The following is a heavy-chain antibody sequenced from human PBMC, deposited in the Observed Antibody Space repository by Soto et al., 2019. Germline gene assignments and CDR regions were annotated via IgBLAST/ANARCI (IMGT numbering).Heavy chain of an antibody. CDR3: ARDKITGLLDY. D-gene: IGHD1-20*01. J-gene: IGHJ4*02. CDR2: INAGNGNT. V-gene: IGHV1-3*05. CDR1: GYTFTSYD. Sequence: QVQLVQSGAEEKKPGASVKVSCKASGYTFTSYDMHWVRQAPGQRLEWMGSINAGNGNTKYSQKFQGRVTITRDTSATTAYMELSSLRSEDTAVYYCARDKITGLLDYWGQGTLVTVSS.